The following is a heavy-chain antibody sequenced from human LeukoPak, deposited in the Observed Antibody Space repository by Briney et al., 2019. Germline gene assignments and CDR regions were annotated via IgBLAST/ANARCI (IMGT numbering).Heavy chain of an antibody. Sequence: ASVKVSCKASGYTFTSYAMHWVRQAPGQGLEWMGRINAGNGNTKYSQKFQGRVTITRDTSASTAYMELSSLRSEDTAVYYCARGGGRNWFDPWGQGTLVTVSS. CDR1: GYTFTSYA. D-gene: IGHD1-26*01. V-gene: IGHV1-3*01. J-gene: IGHJ5*02. CDR2: INAGNGNT. CDR3: ARGGGRNWFDP.